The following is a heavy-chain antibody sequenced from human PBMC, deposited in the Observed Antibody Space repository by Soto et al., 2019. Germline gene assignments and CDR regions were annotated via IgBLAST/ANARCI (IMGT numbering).Heavy chain of an antibody. V-gene: IGHV3-33*01. CDR2: IWYDGSNK. CDR3: ARDHQSQYSGSYPGY. Sequence: VGSLRLSCAASGFTFSSYGMHWVRQAPGKGLEWVAVIWYDGSNKYYADSVKGRFTISRDNSKNTLYLQMNSLRAEDTAVYYCARDHQSQYSGSYPGYWGQGTLVTVSS. D-gene: IGHD1-26*01. CDR1: GFTFSSYG. J-gene: IGHJ4*02.